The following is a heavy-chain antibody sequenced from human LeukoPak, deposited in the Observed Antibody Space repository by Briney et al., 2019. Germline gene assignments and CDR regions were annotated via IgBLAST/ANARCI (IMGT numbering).Heavy chain of an antibody. CDR1: GFTFSSYA. CDR2: ISYDGSNK. V-gene: IGHV3-30-3*01. J-gene: IGHJ4*02. D-gene: IGHD1-26*01. Sequence: PGGSLRLSCAASGFTFSSYAMHWVRQAPGKGLEWVAVISYDGSNKYYADSVKGRFTISRDNSKNTLYLQMNSLRAEDTAVYYCARMWGPLDYWGQGTLVTVSS. CDR3: ARMWGPLDY.